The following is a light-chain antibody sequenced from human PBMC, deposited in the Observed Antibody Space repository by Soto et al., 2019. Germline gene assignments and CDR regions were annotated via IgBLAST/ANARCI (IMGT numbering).Light chain of an antibody. Sequence: EIVVTKYPAQVPWSGAESRTRCASVSQSVSSSYLAWYQQKPGQAPRLLIYNAFISATGIPDRFSGSGSGPDFTLTISRLEPEDLAVYYCQQYGSSPGAFGGGTKVDIK. CDR3: QQYGSSPGA. CDR1: QSVSSSY. V-gene: IGKV3-20*01. CDR2: NAF. J-gene: IGKJ4*01.